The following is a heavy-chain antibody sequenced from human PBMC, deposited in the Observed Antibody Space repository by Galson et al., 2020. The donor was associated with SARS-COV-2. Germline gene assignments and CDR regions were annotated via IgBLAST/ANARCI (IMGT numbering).Heavy chain of an antibody. CDR1: GFTFSSHA. CDR3: ARDGQSSSGWAFDY. CDR2: IFYDGSDK. Sequence: GESLKISCAASGFTFSSHAIHWVRQAPGKGLEWVAQIFYDGSDKYYRDSVKGRFTISRDSSKNTVCLQMNNLRADDTAVYYCARDGQSSSGWAFDYWGQGTLVTVSS. D-gene: IGHD6-19*01. J-gene: IGHJ4*02. V-gene: IGHV3-33*01.